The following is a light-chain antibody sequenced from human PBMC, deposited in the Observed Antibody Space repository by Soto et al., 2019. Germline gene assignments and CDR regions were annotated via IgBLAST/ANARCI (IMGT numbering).Light chain of an antibody. V-gene: IGLV2-14*01. Sequence: QSALTQPASVSGSPGQSITISCTGTSSDVGGYNYVSWYQQHPGKAPKLLIYDVSKRPSGVSNRVSGSKSGNTASLTISGLQAEDEADYYCSSYTSSSTLDVVFGGGTKVTVL. CDR1: SSDVGGYNY. CDR2: DVS. J-gene: IGLJ2*01. CDR3: SSYTSSSTLDVV.